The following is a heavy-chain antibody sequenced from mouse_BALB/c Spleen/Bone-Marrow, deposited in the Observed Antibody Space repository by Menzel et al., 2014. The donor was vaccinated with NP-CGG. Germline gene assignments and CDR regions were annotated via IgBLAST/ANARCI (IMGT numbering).Heavy chain of an antibody. CDR3: ARDSFLITRALDY. Sequence: VMLVESGPGLVAPSQSLSITCTVSGFSLTGYGVSWVRQPPGKGLEWLGMIWGDGSTDYNSALKSRLSISKDNSKSQVFSKVNSLQTEDTARYYCARDSFLITRALDYWGQGTSVTVSS. V-gene: IGHV2-6-7*01. J-gene: IGHJ4*01. CDR1: GFSLTGYG. CDR2: IWGDGST. D-gene: IGHD2-4*01.